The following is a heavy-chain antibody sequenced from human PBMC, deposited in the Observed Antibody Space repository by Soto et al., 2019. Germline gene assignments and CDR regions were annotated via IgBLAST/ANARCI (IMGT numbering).Heavy chain of an antibody. Sequence: PSETLSLTCTLSGGSITNSNYYWGWIRQPPGQGLEWIGSLSYIGGTYYNPSLKSRVTVSVDTSKNQFSLKLRSVTAADTAVYYCARHPMVRDFDWLLYYDSWGQGTLVTVS. J-gene: IGHJ4*02. CDR1: GGSITNSNYY. V-gene: IGHV4-39*01. D-gene: IGHD3-9*01. CDR3: ARHPMVRDFDWLLYYDS. CDR2: LSYIGGT.